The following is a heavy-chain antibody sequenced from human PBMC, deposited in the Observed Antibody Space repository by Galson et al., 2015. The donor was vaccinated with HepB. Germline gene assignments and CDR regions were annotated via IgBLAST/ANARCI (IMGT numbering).Heavy chain of an antibody. Sequence: LTCTVYGGSFSGYYWSWIRQPPGKGLEWIGEINHSGSTNYNPSLKSRVTISVDTSKNQFSLKLSSVAAADTAVYYCASRGEQWPFHFDYWGQGTLVTVSS. CDR1: GGSFSGYY. J-gene: IGHJ4*02. CDR2: INHSGST. CDR3: ASRGEQWPFHFDY. D-gene: IGHD6-19*01. V-gene: IGHV4-34*01.